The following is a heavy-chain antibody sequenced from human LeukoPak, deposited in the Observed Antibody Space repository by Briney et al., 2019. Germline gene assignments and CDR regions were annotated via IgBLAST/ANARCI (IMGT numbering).Heavy chain of an antibody. D-gene: IGHD3-10*01. V-gene: IGHV4-39*01. CDR3: ARHPGLWFGEFYFDY. J-gene: IGHJ4*02. CDR2: IYYSGST. Sequence: SETLSLTCTVSGGSISSSSYSWGWIRQPPGKGLEWIGSIYYSGSTYYNPSLKSRVTISVDTSKNQFSLKLSSVTAADTAVYYCARHPGLWFGEFYFDYWGQGTLVTVSS. CDR1: GGSISSSSYS.